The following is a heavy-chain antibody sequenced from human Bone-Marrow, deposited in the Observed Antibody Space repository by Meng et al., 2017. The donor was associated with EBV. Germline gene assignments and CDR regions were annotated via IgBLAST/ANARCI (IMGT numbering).Heavy chain of an antibody. J-gene: IGHJ5*02. D-gene: IGHD4-17*01. Sequence: QIPFKESCPTLVKPTQTLTLTCTFSGFSITTSGVGVGWIRQPPGKALEWLALIYWDDDKRYSPSLKSRLTITKDTSKNQVVLTMTNMDPVDTATYYCAHKKYASYGENWFDPWGQGTLVTVSS. CDR1: GFSITTSGVG. CDR3: AHKKYASYGENWFDP. CDR2: IYWDDDK. V-gene: IGHV2-5*02.